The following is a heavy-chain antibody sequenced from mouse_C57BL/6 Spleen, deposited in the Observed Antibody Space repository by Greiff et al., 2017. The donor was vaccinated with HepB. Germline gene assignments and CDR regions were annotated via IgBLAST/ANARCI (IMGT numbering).Heavy chain of an antibody. CDR1: GYTFTDYY. Sequence: EVQLQQSGPELVKPGASVKISCKASGYTFTDYYMNWVKQRHGKSLEWIGDINPNNGGTSYNQKFKGKATLTVDKSSSTAYMELRSLTSEDSAVYYCAREAAMVTTRGVWFAYWGQGTLVTVSA. J-gene: IGHJ3*01. D-gene: IGHD2-2*01. V-gene: IGHV1-26*01. CDR2: INPNNGGT. CDR3: AREAAMVTTRGVWFAY.